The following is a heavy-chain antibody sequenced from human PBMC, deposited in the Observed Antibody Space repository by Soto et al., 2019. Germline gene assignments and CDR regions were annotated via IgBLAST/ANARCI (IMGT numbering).Heavy chain of an antibody. CDR2: IYYSGST. Sequence: PSETLSLTCTVSGGSISSYYWSWIRQPPGKGLEWIGYIYYSGSTNYNPSLKSRVTISVDTSKNQFSIKLSSVTAADTAVYYCARDLSGYSGYDLGWFDPWGQGTLVTVSS. CDR3: ARDLSGYSGYDLGWFDP. CDR1: GGSISSYY. J-gene: IGHJ5*02. V-gene: IGHV4-59*01. D-gene: IGHD5-12*01.